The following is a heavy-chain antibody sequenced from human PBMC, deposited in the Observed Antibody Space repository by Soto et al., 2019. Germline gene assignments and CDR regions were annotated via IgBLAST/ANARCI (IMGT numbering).Heavy chain of an antibody. CDR1: GFTFSNYA. V-gene: IGHV3-23*01. CDR3: AKERGPGSYDYGDHLLQYYFDY. J-gene: IGHJ4*02. D-gene: IGHD4-17*01. Sequence: EVQLLESGGGLVQPGGSLRLSCAASGFTFSNYAMSWVRQAPGKGLEWVSVTSASGGTTYYADSVTGRFTISRDNFKNTLYLQMHSLRVADTAVYYCAKERGPGSYDYGDHLLQYYFDYWGQGTLVTVSS. CDR2: TSASGGTT.